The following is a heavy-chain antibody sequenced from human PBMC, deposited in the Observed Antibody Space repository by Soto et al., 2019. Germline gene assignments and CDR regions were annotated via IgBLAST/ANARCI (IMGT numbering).Heavy chain of an antibody. V-gene: IGHV3-11*06. CDR3: ARDRGGYGPPDV. CDR1: GFSFSDSY. J-gene: IGHJ6*02. Sequence: QVQLVESVGGLVKPGGSLRLSCAASGFSFSDSYMSWVRQAPGKGLEWVAYISGSSGYTGYADSVKGRFTISRDNAKNSLYLQMNSLRVEDTAVYYCARDRGGYGPPDVWGQGTTVTVSS. D-gene: IGHD3-10*01. CDR2: ISGSSGYT.